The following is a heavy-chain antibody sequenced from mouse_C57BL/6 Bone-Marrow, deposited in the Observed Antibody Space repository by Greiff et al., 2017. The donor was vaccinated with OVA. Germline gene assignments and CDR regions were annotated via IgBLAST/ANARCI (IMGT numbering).Heavy chain of an antibody. J-gene: IGHJ4*01. CDR1: GYTFTDYY. Sequence: EVQLQQSGPELVKPGASVKISCKASGYTFTDYYMNWVKQSHGKSLEWIGDINPNNGGTSYNQKFKGKATLTVDKSSSTAYMELRSLTSEESAVYYCARDDYDGAMDYWGQGTSVTVSS. D-gene: IGHD2-4*01. CDR2: INPNNGGT. V-gene: IGHV1-26*01. CDR3: ARDDYDGAMDY.